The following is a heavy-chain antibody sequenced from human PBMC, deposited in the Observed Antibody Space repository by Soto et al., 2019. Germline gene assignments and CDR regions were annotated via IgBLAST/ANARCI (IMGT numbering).Heavy chain of an antibody. CDR1: GYTLTELS. D-gene: IGHD6-13*01. V-gene: IGHV1-24*01. J-gene: IGHJ5*02. CDR3: ATTTVYSSSWYGYNWFDP. CDR2: FDPEDGET. Sequence: ASVKVSCKVSGYTLTELSMHWVRQAPGKGLEWMGGFDPEDGETIYAQKFQGRVTMTEDTSTDTAYMELSSLRSEDTAVYYCATTTVYSSSWYGYNWFDPWGQGTLVTVSS.